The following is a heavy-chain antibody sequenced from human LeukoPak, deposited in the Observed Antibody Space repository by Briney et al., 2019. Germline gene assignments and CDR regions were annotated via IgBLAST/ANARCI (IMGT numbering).Heavy chain of an antibody. CDR1: GGTFSSYA. J-gene: IGHJ6*01. V-gene: IGHV1-69*13. Sequence: SVKVSCKASGGTFSSYAISWVRQAPGQGLEWMGGIIPIFGTANYAQKFQGRVTITADESTSTAYMELSSLRFENTAVYYWARDKEYFLTVYQGYYYYGMDGWGKGTTVTVSS. CDR2: IIPIFGTA. CDR3: ARDKEYFLTVYQGYYYYGMDG. D-gene: IGHD3/OR15-3a*01.